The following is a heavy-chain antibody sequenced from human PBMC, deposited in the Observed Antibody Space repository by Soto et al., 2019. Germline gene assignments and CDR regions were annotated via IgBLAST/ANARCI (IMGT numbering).Heavy chain of an antibody. CDR3: AGPNDRITGYYFDY. CDR1: GGSISSSSYY. CDR2: IYYSGSN. V-gene: IGHV4-39*01. Sequence: PSVTLSLTCAVSGGSISSSSYYWGWIRQPPGKGLEWIGSIYYSGSNDYNPSLKSRVTISVDTSKNQFSLKLSSVTAADTAVYYCAGPNDRITGYYFDYWGQGTLVTVSS. J-gene: IGHJ4*02. D-gene: IGHD1-20*01.